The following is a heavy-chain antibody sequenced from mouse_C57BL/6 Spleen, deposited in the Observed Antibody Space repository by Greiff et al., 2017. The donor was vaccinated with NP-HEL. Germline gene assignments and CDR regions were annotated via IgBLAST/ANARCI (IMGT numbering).Heavy chain of an antibody. V-gene: IGHV1-67*01. CDR2: IRPSSGDA. D-gene: IGHD1-1*01. J-gene: IGHJ2*01. CDR1: GYTFTDYA. CDR3: ARVLITTVVGGHFDY. Sequence: QVQLKESGPELVRPGVSVKISCKGSGYTFTDYAMHWVKQSHAKSLEWLVVIRPSSGDARSTPTFHSTATMTVDKSSSTAYMELARLTSEDSSVYYCARVLITTVVGGHFDYWGQGTTLTVSS.